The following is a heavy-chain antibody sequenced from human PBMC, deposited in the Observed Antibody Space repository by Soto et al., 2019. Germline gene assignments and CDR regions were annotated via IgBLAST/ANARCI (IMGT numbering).Heavy chain of an antibody. CDR2: IYYTGST. Sequence: PSETLSLTCTVSGGSISNNYWSWIRQPPGKGLEWIGYIYYTGSTKYNPSLKSRVTMLVDTSKNEFSLKMNSVTAADTALYYCARHGHSTDWYGSWYHWGQGNLVTVSS. V-gene: IGHV4-59*08. CDR1: GGSISNNY. D-gene: IGHD6-19*01. CDR3: ARHGHSTDWYGSWYH. J-gene: IGHJ5*02.